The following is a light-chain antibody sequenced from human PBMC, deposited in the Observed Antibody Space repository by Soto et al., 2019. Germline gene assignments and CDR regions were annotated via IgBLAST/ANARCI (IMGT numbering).Light chain of an antibody. CDR3: QKYNSAPRT. J-gene: IGKJ1*01. Sequence: DIQMTQSPSSLSASVGDRVTITCRASQDINNYLAWYQVQPGKGPKLLIYAASTLQSGVPSRFSGSGSGTDFTLTISSLQPEDVATYFCQKYNSAPRTFGQGTRVDI. CDR1: QDINNY. CDR2: AAS. V-gene: IGKV1-27*01.